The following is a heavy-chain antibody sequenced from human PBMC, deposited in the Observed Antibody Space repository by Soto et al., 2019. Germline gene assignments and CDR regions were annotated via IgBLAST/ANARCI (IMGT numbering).Heavy chain of an antibody. D-gene: IGHD6-19*01. J-gene: IGHJ4*02. CDR3: ARDPGPYSSGWPTFDY. V-gene: IGHV1-18*01. CDR2: ISAYNGNT. CDR1: GYTFTRYG. Sequence: ASVKVSCKASGYTFTRYGISWVRQAPGQGLEWMGWISAYNGNTNYAQKLQGRVTMTTDTSTSTAYMELRSLRSDDTAVYYCARDPGPYSSGWPTFDYWGQGTLVTVSS.